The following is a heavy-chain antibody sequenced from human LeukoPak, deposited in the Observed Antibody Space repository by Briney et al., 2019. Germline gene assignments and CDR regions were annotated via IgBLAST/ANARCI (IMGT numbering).Heavy chain of an antibody. CDR1: GFTVSSSNY. V-gene: IGHV3-66*01. CDR2: IYTGGTT. J-gene: IGHJ4*02. Sequence: PGGSLRLSCAASGFTVSSSNYMNWVRQAPGKGLEWVSGIYTGGTTYYTDSVKGRFTISRDNPSNTLYLQMHSLRAEDTAVYYCAREISRFGIWGQGTLVTVSS. D-gene: IGHD3-16*01. CDR3: AREISRFGI.